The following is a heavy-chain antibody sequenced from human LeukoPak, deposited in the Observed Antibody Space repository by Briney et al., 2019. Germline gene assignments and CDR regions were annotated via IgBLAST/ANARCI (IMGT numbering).Heavy chain of an antibody. CDR3: ARDRPRSLYYDSSEGLDY. CDR1: GYTFTSYG. D-gene: IGHD3-22*01. CDR2: ISAYNGNT. J-gene: IGHJ4*02. Sequence: ASVKVSFKASGYTFTSYGISWVRQAPGQGLEWMGWISAYNGNTNYAQKLQGRVTMTTDTSTSTAYMELRSLRSDDTAVYYCARDRPRSLYYDSSEGLDYWGQGTLVTVSS. V-gene: IGHV1-18*01.